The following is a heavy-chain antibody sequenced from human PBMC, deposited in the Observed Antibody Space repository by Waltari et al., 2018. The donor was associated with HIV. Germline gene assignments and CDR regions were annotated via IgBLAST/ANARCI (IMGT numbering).Heavy chain of an antibody. V-gene: IGHV3-21*01. Sequence: EVQLVESGGGLVKPGGSLRLPVAASGFPFGSQRLNGVPRAPGKGLEWVSSISSSSSYIYYADSVKGRFTISRDNAKNSLYLQMNSLRAEDTAVYYCARDSRWQPLYYGMDVWGQGTTVTVSS. CDR3: ARDSRWQPLYYGMDV. CDR1: GFPFGSQR. D-gene: IGHD2-15*01. J-gene: IGHJ6*02. CDR2: ISSSSSYI.